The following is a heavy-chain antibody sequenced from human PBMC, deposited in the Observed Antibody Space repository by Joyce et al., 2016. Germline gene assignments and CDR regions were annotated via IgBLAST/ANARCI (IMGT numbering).Heavy chain of an antibody. Sequence: QVQLVQSGAEVKKPGASMKVSCKASGYSFTDYYIHWVRQATGQGLEWMVVINPSNGDTNYAQKVQGTVTLTRDTSITTAYLDWKSLRSDDTAIYYCTKSRIVGTTPRERYFDLWGRGTLITVSS. CDR3: TKSRIVGTTPRERYFDL. V-gene: IGHV1-2*02. D-gene: IGHD1/OR15-1a*01. J-gene: IGHJ2*01. CDR2: INPSNGDT. CDR1: GYSFTDYY.